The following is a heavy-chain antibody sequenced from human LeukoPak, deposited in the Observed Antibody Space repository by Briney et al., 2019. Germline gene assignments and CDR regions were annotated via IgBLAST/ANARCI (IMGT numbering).Heavy chain of an antibody. Sequence: SETLSLTCAVYGGSFSGYYWSWIRQPPGKGLEWIGEINHSGSTNYNPSLKSRVTISVDTSKNQFSLKLSSVTAADTAVYYCARAWLVTATRVWVGAFDIWGQGTMVTVSS. CDR1: GGSFSGYY. D-gene: IGHD2-21*02. J-gene: IGHJ3*02. V-gene: IGHV4-34*01. CDR2: INHSGST. CDR3: ARAWLVTATRVWVGAFDI.